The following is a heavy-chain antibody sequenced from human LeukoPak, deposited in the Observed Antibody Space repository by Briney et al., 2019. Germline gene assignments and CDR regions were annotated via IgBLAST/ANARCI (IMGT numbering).Heavy chain of an antibody. CDR1: GGSISSSNW. D-gene: IGHD6-13*01. V-gene: IGHV4-4*02. CDR2: IYHSGSI. J-gene: IGHJ5*02. Sequence: SETLSLTCAVSGGSISSSNWWSWVRQPPGKGLEWIGEIYHSGSINYKSSLKSRVTISVDKSKNQFSLKLNSVTAADTAVYYCARIYSSSWFLNWFDPWGQGTLVTVSS. CDR3: ARIYSSSWFLNWFDP.